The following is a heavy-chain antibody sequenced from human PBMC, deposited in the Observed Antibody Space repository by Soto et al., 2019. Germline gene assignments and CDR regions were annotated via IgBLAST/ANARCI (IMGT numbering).Heavy chain of an antibody. CDR3: ARHQTCSGGNCYANPDY. J-gene: IGHJ4*02. CDR2: IYPGDSET. CDR1: GYRFTNYW. Sequence: EVQLVQSGTEVKHPGDSLKISCKASGYRFTNYWIGWVRQMPGKGLEWMGIIYPGDSETRYSPSFEGQVNISADQSITTADLQWSSLEASDPASYYCARHQTCSGGNCYANPDYWGQGTLVTVSS. V-gene: IGHV5-51*01. D-gene: IGHD2-15*01.